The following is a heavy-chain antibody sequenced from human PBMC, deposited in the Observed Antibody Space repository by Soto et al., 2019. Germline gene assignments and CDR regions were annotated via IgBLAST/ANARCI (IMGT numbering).Heavy chain of an antibody. CDR1: GFTFSSYD. D-gene: IGHD1-1*01. CDR3: AKDPNWEWGC. J-gene: IGHJ4*02. Sequence: GGSLRLSCVASGFTFSSYDMNWVRQPPGKGLEWVANINGAGVSTSYADAVKGRFTIARDNSKNTVYLQMNSLRAEDTAVYYCAKDPNWEWGCWGPGTLVTVSS. V-gene: IGHV3-23*01. CDR2: INGAGVST.